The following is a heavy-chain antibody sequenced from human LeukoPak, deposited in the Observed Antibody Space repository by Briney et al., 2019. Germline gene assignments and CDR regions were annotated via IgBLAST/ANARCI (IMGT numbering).Heavy chain of an antibody. CDR2: IYYSGST. D-gene: IGHD5-18*01. Sequence: SETLSLTCTVSGGSISSYYWSWIRQPPGKGLEWIGYIYYSGSTKYNPSLKGRVTISVDTSKNQFSLKVSSVTAADTAVYYCAGSGYSYGLEAFDIWGQGTMVTVSS. V-gene: IGHV4-59*01. CDR1: GGSISSYY. CDR3: AGSGYSYGLEAFDI. J-gene: IGHJ3*02.